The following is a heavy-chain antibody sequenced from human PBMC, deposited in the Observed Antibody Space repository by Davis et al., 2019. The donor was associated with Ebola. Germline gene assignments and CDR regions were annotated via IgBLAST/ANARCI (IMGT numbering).Heavy chain of an antibody. CDR3: AKGGSETVTGMDV. CDR2: ISSSGSTI. V-gene: IGHV3-11*04. Sequence: LSLTCAASGFTFSDYYMSWIRQAPGKGLEWVSYISSSGSTIYYADSVKGRFTISRDNAKNSLYLQMNSLRAEDTAVYYCAKGGSETVTGMDVWGKGTTVTVSS. J-gene: IGHJ6*04. D-gene: IGHD4-17*01. CDR1: GFTFSDYY.